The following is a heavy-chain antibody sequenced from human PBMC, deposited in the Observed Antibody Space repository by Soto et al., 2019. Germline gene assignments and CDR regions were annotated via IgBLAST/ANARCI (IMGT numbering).Heavy chain of an antibody. Sequence: SQTLSLTCAISGDIVSSNSAAWNWIRQSPSRGLEWLGRTYYRSKWYNDYAVSVKSRITINPDTSKNQFSLQLNSVTPEDTAVYYCARVPVGYCSSTSCYYYYYGMDVWGQGTTVTISS. CDR1: GDIVSSNSAA. D-gene: IGHD2-2*01. V-gene: IGHV6-1*01. CDR2: TYYRSKWYN. CDR3: ARVPVGYCSSTSCYYYYYGMDV. J-gene: IGHJ6*02.